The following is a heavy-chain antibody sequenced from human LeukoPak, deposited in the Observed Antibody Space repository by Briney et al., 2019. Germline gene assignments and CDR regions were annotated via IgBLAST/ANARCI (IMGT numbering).Heavy chain of an antibody. V-gene: IGHV3-23*01. Sequence: GGSLRLSCAASELTFSSYAMSWVRQAPGKGLEWVSAISASGGSTYYADSVRGRFTVSRDNSKNTLYLQMNSLRAEDTAVYYCPKVGDGHCSTTSCYGWFDPWGQGTLVTVSS. D-gene: IGHD2-2*01. J-gene: IGHJ5*02. CDR2: ISASGGST. CDR1: ELTFSSYA. CDR3: PKVGDGHCSTTSCYGWFDP.